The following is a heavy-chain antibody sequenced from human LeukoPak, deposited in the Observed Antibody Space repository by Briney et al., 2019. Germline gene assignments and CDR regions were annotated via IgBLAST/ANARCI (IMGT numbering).Heavy chain of an antibody. D-gene: IGHD2-15*01. CDR3: AREILLLSQEAFDI. CDR1: GGSISSYY. Sequence: PSETLSLTCTVSGGSISSYYWSWIRQPAGKGLEWIGHIYTGGSTNYNPSLKSRVTMSVDTSKNRFPLKLSSVTAADTAEYCCAREILLLSQEAFDIWGQGTMVTVSS. V-gene: IGHV4-4*07. J-gene: IGHJ3*02. CDR2: IYTGGST.